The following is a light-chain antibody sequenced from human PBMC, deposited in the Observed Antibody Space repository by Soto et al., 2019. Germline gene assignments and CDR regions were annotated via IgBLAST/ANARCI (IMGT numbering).Light chain of an antibody. CDR1: SSNIGAGYD. CDR2: GNS. V-gene: IGLV1-40*01. Sequence: QLVLTQPPSVSGAPGQRVTISCTGSSSNIGAGYDVHWYQQLPGTAPKLLIYGNSNRPSGVPDRFSGSKSGTSASLAITGLQAEDEADYYCQSYDSSLSAYNYVFGTGTKVTVL. J-gene: IGLJ1*01. CDR3: QSYDSSLSAYNYV.